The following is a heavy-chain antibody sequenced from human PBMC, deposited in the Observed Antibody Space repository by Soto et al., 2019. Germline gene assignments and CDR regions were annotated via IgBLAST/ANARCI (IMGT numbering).Heavy chain of an antibody. CDR2: IYPADSDS. CDR3: VRRHREVAGIFDY. D-gene: IGHD6-19*01. J-gene: IGHJ4*02. V-gene: IGHV5-51*01. CDR1: GYTFANYW. Sequence: GESLKISCRFSGYTFANYWVGWGRQMPERGLEWMGIIYPADSDSRYSPSFQGQVTISADKSINTAYLQWSSLKASDTAMYFCVRRHREVAGIFDYWGQGTLVTVSS.